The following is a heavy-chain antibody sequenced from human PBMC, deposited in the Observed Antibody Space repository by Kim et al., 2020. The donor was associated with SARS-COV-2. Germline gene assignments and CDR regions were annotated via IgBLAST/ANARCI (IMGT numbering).Heavy chain of an antibody. CDR3: ARWTNYYYYYGMDV. J-gene: IGHJ6*02. Sequence: AGSVKGRFTIARDNAKNSLYLQMNSLRDEDTAVYYCARWTNYYYYYGMDVWGQGTTVTVSS. V-gene: IGHV3-48*02.